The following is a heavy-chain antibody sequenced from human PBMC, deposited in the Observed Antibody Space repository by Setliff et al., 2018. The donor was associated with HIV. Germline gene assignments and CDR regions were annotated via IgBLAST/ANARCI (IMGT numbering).Heavy chain of an antibody. Sequence: SETLSLTCTVSGGSISGYWSWIRQPLGRELEWIGYIYYTGGTNYNPSLNSRVTMSIDLSRESFSLTLTSVTAADTAMYYCTKGRLGQADYWGQGIRVTVSS. J-gene: IGHJ4*02. V-gene: IGHV4-59*01. D-gene: IGHD3-10*01. CDR2: IYYTGGT. CDR1: GGSISGY. CDR3: TKGRLGQADY.